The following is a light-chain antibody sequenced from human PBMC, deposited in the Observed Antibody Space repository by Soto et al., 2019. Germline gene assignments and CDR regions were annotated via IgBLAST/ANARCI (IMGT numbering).Light chain of an antibody. J-gene: IGLJ2*01. Sequence: QSVLTQPASVSGSPGQSITISCTGTSSDVGGHNYVSWYQHHPGQAPKLIIYEVIHRPSGVSNRFSASKSGNTASLTISGLQSEDEAYYYCSSYTITSTVIFGGGTKLTVL. CDR3: SSYTITSTVI. CDR2: EVI. V-gene: IGLV2-14*01. CDR1: SSDVGGHNY.